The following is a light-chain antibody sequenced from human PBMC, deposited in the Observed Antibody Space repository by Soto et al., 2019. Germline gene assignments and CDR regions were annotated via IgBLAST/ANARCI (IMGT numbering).Light chain of an antibody. J-gene: IGKJ4*02. CDR2: AAS. Sequence: IQMTQSPSSLSASVGGGVTITCRASHDIRNNLSWYQQIPGKAPKLLISAASSLQGGIQSRLRGRGSGTDFSLSVSGLQPEDSATYYWHQSKSFPLTFGGGTKVEIK. V-gene: IGKV1-12*01. CDR1: HDIRNN. CDR3: HQSKSFPLT.